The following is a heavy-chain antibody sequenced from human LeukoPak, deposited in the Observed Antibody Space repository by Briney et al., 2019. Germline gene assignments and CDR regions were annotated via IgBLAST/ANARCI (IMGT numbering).Heavy chain of an antibody. J-gene: IGHJ6*03. V-gene: IGHV4-61*02. Sequence: PSETLSLTCTVSGGSISSGSYYWSWIRQPAGKGLEWIGRIYTSGSTNYNPSLKSRVTISVDTSKNQFSLKLSSVTAADTAVYYCARGREFNYYYMDVWGKGTTVTISS. CDR1: GGSISSGSYY. CDR2: IYTSGST. CDR3: ARGREFNYYYMDV.